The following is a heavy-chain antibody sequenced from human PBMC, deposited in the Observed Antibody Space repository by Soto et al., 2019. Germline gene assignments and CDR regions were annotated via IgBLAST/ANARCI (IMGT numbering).Heavy chain of an antibody. CDR3: ARNYGPGYTFDY. J-gene: IGHJ4*02. D-gene: IGHD3-10*01. V-gene: IGHV4-59*08. CDR2: IYYSGST. CDR1: GGSISSYY. Sequence: SETLSLTRTVSGGSISSYYWSWIRQPPGKGLEWIGYIYYSGSTHYNPSLKSRVTISVDTPKNQFSLKLSSVTAADTAVYYCARNYGPGYTFDYWGQGTLVTVSS.